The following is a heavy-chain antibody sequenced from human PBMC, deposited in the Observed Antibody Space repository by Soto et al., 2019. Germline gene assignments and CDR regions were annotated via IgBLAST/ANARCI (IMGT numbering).Heavy chain of an antibody. V-gene: IGHV1-24*01. CDR1: CYSLSKLS. Sequence: ASLKVSCKVSCYSLSKLSMNWVRQAPGKGLEWMGGFDPEDGKTTYAQKFQGRVTLTEDTSKDTAYMDLSSVTSEDTAVYYRANQGQFAAFDFRGQGTRVPVSS. J-gene: IGHJ4*02. CDR2: FDPEDGKT. CDR3: ANQGQFAAFDF. D-gene: IGHD2-2*01.